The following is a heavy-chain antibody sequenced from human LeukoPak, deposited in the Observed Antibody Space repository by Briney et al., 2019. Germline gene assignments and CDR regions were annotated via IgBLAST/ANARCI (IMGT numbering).Heavy chain of an antibody. J-gene: IGHJ2*01. CDR1: GGTFSSYA. V-gene: IGHV1-69*13. CDR2: IIPIFGTT. Sequence: ASVKVSCKASGGTFSSYAISWVRQAPGQGLEWMGGIIPIFGTTNYAQKFQGRVTITADESTSTVYMEVSSLRSEDTAVYYCARKFCTSTRCSFETDYYFDLWGRGTLVTVSS. D-gene: IGHD2-2*01. CDR3: ARKFCTSTRCSFETDYYFDL.